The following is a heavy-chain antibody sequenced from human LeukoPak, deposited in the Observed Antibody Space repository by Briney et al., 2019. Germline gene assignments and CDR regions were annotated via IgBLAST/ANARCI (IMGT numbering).Heavy chain of an antibody. V-gene: IGHV3-21*01. CDR1: GFMFNSYV. J-gene: IGHJ4*02. CDR2: ISSSSTYK. CDR3: TRAFEGYCSSGRCPDFDY. D-gene: IGHD2-15*01. Sequence: GGSLRLSCAASGFMFNSYVMNWVRQAPGKGLEWVSSISSSSTYKNYADSVRGRFTISRDNAKVLLYLQMNSLRAEDTAVYYCTRAFEGYCSSGRCPDFDYWGQGALVTVSS.